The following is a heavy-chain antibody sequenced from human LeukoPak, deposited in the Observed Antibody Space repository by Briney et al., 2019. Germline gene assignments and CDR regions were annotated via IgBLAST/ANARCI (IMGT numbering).Heavy chain of an antibody. CDR2: IYYSGST. J-gene: IGHJ4*02. D-gene: IGHD4-17*01. Sequence: SETLSLTCTVSGGSISSYYWSWIRQPPGKGLEWIGYIYYSGSTNYNPSLKSRVTISVDTSKNQFSQKLSSVTAADTAVYYCARSGTVTTFDYWGQGTLVTVSS. CDR1: GGSISSYY. V-gene: IGHV4-59*01. CDR3: ARSGTVTTFDY.